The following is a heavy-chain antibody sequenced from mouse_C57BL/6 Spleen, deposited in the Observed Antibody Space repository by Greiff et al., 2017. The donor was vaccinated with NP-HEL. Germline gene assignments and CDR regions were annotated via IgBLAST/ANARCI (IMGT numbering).Heavy chain of an antibody. J-gene: IGHJ1*03. CDR1: GYTFTSYW. CDR3: TREDYDYDWYFDV. CDR2: IYPGNSDT. D-gene: IGHD2-4*01. V-gene: IGHV1-5*01. Sequence: EVQLQQSGTVLARPGASVKMSCKTSGYTFTSYWMHWVKQRPGQGLEWIGAIYPGNSDTSYNQKFKGKAKLTAVTSASTAYMELSSLTNEDSAVYYCTREDYDYDWYFDVWGTGTTVTVSS.